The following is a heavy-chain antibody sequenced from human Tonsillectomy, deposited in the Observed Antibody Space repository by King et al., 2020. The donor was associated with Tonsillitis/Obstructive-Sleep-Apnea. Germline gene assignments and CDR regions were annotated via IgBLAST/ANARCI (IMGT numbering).Heavy chain of an antibody. D-gene: IGHD4-17*01. V-gene: IGHV5-51*03. J-gene: IGHJ4*02. CDR1: GYIFTNHW. CDR3: AREGFYGDYISPPDY. CDR2: IYPSDSDT. Sequence: VQLVQSGAEVKKPGESLKISCKGSGYIFTNHWIGWVRQMPGKGLEWMGIIYPSDSDTRYSPSFQGQVTISADKSINTAYLQWSSLQASDTAMYYCAREGFYGDYISPPDYWGQGTLVTVSS.